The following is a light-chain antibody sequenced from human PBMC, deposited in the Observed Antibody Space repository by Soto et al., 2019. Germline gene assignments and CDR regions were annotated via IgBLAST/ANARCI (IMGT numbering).Light chain of an antibody. CDR1: QDISNY. CDR2: DAS. J-gene: IGKJ5*01. Sequence: DIQMTQSPSSLSASVGDRVTITCQASQDISNYLSWFQQKPGKAPKLLIYDASNLETGVPSRFSGSGSGTDFTFTISSLQPEDIATYYCQQYDNVPITFGQGTRLGL. CDR3: QQYDNVPIT. V-gene: IGKV1-33*01.